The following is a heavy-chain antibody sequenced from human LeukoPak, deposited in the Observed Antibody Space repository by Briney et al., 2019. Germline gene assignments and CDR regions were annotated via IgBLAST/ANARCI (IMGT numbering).Heavy chain of an antibody. J-gene: IGHJ5*02. Sequence: GASVKVSCKASGGTFSSYAISWVRQAPGQGLEWMGGIIPIFGTANYAQKFQGRVTITADESTSTAYMELSSLRSEDTAVYYCASASCSGGSCYSIWFDPWGQGTLVTVSS. CDR2: IIPIFGTA. CDR1: GGTFSSYA. V-gene: IGHV1-69*13. D-gene: IGHD2-15*01. CDR3: ASASCSGGSCYSIWFDP.